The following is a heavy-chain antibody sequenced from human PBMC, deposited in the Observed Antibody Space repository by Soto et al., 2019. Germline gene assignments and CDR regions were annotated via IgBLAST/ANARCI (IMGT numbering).Heavy chain of an antibody. Sequence: WGSLRLSCSASGFSFSTYGMQWFRQAPGKGLEWVAEIWYDGSNDFYSDSVKGRFTISRDNAKNTLFLQMNSLRAEDTAMYYCGRGYNYADYWGQGTQVTVSS. J-gene: IGHJ4*02. CDR2: IWYDGSND. V-gene: IGHV3-33*01. CDR3: GRGYNYADY. D-gene: IGHD5-18*01. CDR1: GFSFSTYG.